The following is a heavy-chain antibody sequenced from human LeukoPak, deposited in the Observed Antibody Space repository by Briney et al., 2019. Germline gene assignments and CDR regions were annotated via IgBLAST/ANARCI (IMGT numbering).Heavy chain of an antibody. J-gene: IGHJ6*03. CDR2: INHGVST. Sequence: SETLSLTCAVYGGSFSGYFWSWIRQPPGKGLEWIGEINHGVSTNYNPSLKSRVTISVDTSKNQFSLRLSSVTAADTAVYYCARGQQQLADYYYYYMDVWGKGTTVTVSS. V-gene: IGHV4-34*01. CDR3: ARGQQQLADYYYYYMDV. CDR1: GGSFSGYF. D-gene: IGHD6-13*01.